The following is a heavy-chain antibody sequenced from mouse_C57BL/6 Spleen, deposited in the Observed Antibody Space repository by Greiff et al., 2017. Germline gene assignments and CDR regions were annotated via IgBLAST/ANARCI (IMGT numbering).Heavy chain of an antibody. CDR3: ARGWDGGYFDY. J-gene: IGHJ2*01. D-gene: IGHD4-1*01. CDR1: GYTFTDYY. V-gene: IGHV1-26*01. CDR2: INPNNGGT. Sequence: VQLQQSGPELVKPGASVKISCKASGYTFTDYYMNWVKQSHGKSLEWIGDINPNNGGTSYNQKFKGKATLTVDKSSSTAYMELRSLTSEDSAVYYCARGWDGGYFDYWGQGTTLTVSS.